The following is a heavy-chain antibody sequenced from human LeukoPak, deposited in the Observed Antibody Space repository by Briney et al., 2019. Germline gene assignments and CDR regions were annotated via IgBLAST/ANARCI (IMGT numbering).Heavy chain of an antibody. D-gene: IGHD3-22*01. J-gene: IGHJ3*02. CDR3: ASQKPPHYDSSGYYRGDAFDI. Sequence: GESLKISCKGSGYGFTSYWIGWVRQMPGKGLEWMGIIYPGDSDTRYSPSFQGQVTISADKSISTAYLQWSSLKASDTAMYYCASQKPPHYDSSGYYRGDAFDIWGQGTMVTVSS. CDR1: GYGFTSYW. V-gene: IGHV5-51*01. CDR2: IYPGDSDT.